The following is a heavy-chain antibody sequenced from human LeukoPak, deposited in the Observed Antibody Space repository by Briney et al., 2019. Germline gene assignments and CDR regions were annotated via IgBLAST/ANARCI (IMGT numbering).Heavy chain of an antibody. CDR1: GFTFNSYA. V-gene: IGHV3-23*01. CDR2: ISGGGGST. J-gene: IGHJ4*02. D-gene: IGHD5-18*01. Sequence: GGSLRLSCAASGFTFNSYAMSWVRQAPGKGLEWVSIISGGGGSTSYADSVKGRFTISRDNSKNTLYLQMNSLRAEDTAVYYCAKDSAYSGGPFAGGFDHWGQGTLVTVSA. CDR3: AKDSAYSGGPFAGGFDH.